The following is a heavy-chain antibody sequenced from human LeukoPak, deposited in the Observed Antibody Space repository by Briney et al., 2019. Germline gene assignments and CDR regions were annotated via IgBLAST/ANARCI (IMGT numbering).Heavy chain of an antibody. V-gene: IGHV3-30-3*01. D-gene: IGHD3-22*01. CDR2: ISYDGSNK. CDR3: ARGSDSRPFDY. J-gene: IGHJ4*02. CDR1: GFTFSSYA. Sequence: GGSLRLSCAASGFTFSSYAMHWVRQAPGKGLEWVAVISYDGSNKYYADSVKGRFTISRDNSKNTLYLQMSSLRAEDTAVYYCARGSDSRPFDYWGQGTLVTVSS.